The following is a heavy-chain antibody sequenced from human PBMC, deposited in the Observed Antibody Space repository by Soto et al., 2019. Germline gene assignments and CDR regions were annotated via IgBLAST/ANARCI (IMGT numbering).Heavy chain of an antibody. CDR2: FDPEDGET. CDR1: GYTLAELS. J-gene: IGHJ4*02. CDR3: ATGIYYGSALFDY. V-gene: IGHV1-24*01. D-gene: IGHD3-10*01. Sequence: ASVKVSCKVSGYTLAELSVHWVRQAPGKGLEWMGGFDPEDGETIYAQKFQGRVTMTEDTSTDTAYMELSSLRSEDTAVYYCATGIYYGSALFDYWGQGTLVTVSS.